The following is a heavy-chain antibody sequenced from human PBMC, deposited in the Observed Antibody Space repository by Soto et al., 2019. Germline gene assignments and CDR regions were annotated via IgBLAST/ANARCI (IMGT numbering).Heavy chain of an antibody. Sequence: SETLSLTCAVSGGSISSGGYSWSWIRQPPGKGLEWIGYIYHSGSTYYNPSLKSRVTISVDRSKNQFSLKLSSVTAADTAVYYCGSSSWYVDYWGQGTLVTVSS. CDR1: GGSISSGGYS. V-gene: IGHV4-30-2*01. CDR2: IYHSGST. J-gene: IGHJ4*02. D-gene: IGHD6-13*01. CDR3: GSSSWYVDY.